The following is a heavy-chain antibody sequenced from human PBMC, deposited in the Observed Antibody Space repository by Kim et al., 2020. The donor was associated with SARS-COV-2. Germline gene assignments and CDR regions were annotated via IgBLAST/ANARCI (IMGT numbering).Heavy chain of an antibody. J-gene: IGHJ4*02. CDR3: TTDRFYDYVWGSYRYTDY. Sequence: GGSLRLSCAASGFTFSNAWMSWVRQAPGKGLEWVGRIKSKTDGGTTDYAAPVKGRFSISRDDSKNTLYLQMNSLKTEDTAVYYCTTDRFYDYVWGSYRYTDYWGQGTLVTVSS. CDR2: IKSKTDGGTT. CDR1: GFTFSNAW. D-gene: IGHD3-16*02. V-gene: IGHV3-15*01.